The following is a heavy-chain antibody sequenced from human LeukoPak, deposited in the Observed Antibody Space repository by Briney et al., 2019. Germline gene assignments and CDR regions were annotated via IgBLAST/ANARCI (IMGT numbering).Heavy chain of an antibody. D-gene: IGHD1-1*01. Sequence: PGGSLRLSCAASGFTFDDYGMSWVRQAPGKGLEWVSGINWNGGSTGYADSVKGRFTISRDNAKNSLYLQMNSLRAEDTAVYYCARATDYYYYYMDVWGKGTTVTVSS. CDR3: ARATDYYYYYMDV. CDR1: GFTFDDYG. CDR2: INWNGGST. J-gene: IGHJ6*03. V-gene: IGHV3-20*04.